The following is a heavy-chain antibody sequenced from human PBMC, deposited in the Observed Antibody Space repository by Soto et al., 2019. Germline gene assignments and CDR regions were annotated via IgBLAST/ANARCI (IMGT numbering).Heavy chain of an antibody. CDR3: ARANWYFDL. Sequence: GGSLRLSCAASGFTVSSYEMNWVRQAPGKGLEWVSYISSSGSTIYYADSVKGRFTISRDNAKNSLYLQMNSLRAEDTAVYYCARANWYFDLWGRGTLVTVSS. V-gene: IGHV3-48*03. CDR1: GFTVSSYE. CDR2: ISSSGSTI. J-gene: IGHJ2*01.